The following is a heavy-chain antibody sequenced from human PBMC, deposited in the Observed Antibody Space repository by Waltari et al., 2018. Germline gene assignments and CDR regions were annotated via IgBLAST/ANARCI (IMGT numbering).Heavy chain of an antibody. CDR3: ARGLRLKGDYSNYGNWFDP. CDR1: GGSFSGYY. J-gene: IGHJ5*02. D-gene: IGHD4-4*01. V-gene: IGHV4-34*01. CDR2: INHSGST. Sequence: QVQLQQWGAGLLKPSETLSLTCAVYGGSFSGYYWSWIRQPPGKGLEWIGEINHSGSTNYNPSLKRRVTISVDTSKNQFSLKLSSVTAADTAVYYCARGLRLKGDYSNYGNWFDPWGQGTLVTVSS.